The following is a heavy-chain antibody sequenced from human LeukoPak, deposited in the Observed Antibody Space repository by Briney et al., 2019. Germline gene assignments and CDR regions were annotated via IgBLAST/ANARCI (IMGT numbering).Heavy chain of an antibody. V-gene: IGHV5-51*01. CDR2: IYPGDSDT. CDR3: ASQGDSSGYYLTFDY. D-gene: IGHD3-22*01. CDR1: GYSFTSYW. J-gene: IGHJ4*02. Sequence: GESLKISCKGSGYSFTSYWIGWVRQMPGKGLEWMGIIYPGDSDTRYSPSFQGQVTISADKSISTAYLQWSSLKASDTAMYYCASQGDSSGYYLTFDYWGQGTLVTVSS.